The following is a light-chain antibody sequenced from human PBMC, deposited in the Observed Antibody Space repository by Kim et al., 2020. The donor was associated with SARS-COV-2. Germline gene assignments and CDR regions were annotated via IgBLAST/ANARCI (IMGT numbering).Light chain of an antibody. J-gene: IGKJ5*01. Sequence: EIVLTQSPATLSLSPGERATLSCRASQNIGIYLAWYQQKPGQAPSLLIYHASNRATGIPARFSGSGSGTDFPLTITSLEPEDFAVYYCQRRRNWPITFGRRAPLEIK. CDR1: QNIGIY. CDR2: HAS. CDR3: QRRRNWPIT. V-gene: IGKV3-11*01.